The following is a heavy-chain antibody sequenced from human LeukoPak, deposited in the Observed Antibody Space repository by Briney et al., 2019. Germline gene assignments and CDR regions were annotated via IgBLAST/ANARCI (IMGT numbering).Heavy chain of an antibody. J-gene: IGHJ5*02. CDR3: ASIVMVPGAIWFDP. Sequence: SETLSLTCTVSGGSISSYYWSWIRQPPGKGLEWIGYIYPSGSTYYSASLKSRVTMSVDRSKNQFSLRLSSVTAADTAVYYCASIVMVPGAIWFDPWGQGTLVTV. D-gene: IGHD2-2*01. CDR1: GGSISSYY. V-gene: IGHV4-59*04. CDR2: IYPSGST.